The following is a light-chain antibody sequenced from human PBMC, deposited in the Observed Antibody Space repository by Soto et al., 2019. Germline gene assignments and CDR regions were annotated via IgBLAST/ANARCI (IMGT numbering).Light chain of an antibody. CDR1: QSISSF. CDR3: QQGYSTPLT. V-gene: IGKV1-39*01. J-gene: IGKJ4*01. CDR2: AAS. Sequence: DIQMTQSPSSLSASVGDRVTITCRASQSISSFLNWYQQKPGKAPKLLIYAASSLQSGVPSRFGGSGSGTHFTLTISSLQPEDFATYYCQQGYSTPLTFGGGTKVDIK.